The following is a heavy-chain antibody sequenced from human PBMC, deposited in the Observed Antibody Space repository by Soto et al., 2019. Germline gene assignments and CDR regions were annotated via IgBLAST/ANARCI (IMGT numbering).Heavy chain of an antibody. CDR2: IFSNDEK. CDR1: GFSLSNARMG. J-gene: IGHJ3*02. V-gene: IGHV2-26*01. D-gene: IGHD6-19*01. CDR3: ARMYSSGGYAHDALYI. Sequence: QVTLKESGPVLVQPTETLTLTCTVSGFSLSNARMGVSWIRQPPGKALEWLAHIFSNDEKSYSTSLKSRLTLSKYTSKNQVVLTMTNLDPVDTATYYCARMYSSGGYAHDALYIWGQGTMVTDSS.